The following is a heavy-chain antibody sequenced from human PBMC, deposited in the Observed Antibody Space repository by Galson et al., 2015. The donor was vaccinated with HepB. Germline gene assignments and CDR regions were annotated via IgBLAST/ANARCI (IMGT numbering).Heavy chain of an antibody. CDR3: ARDVLGYDFWSGYYTNYYYYYGMDV. CDR1: GFTFSSYS. CDR2: ISSSCSYI. V-gene: IGHV3-21*01. D-gene: IGHD3-3*01. J-gene: IGHJ6*02. Sequence: SLRLSCAASGFTFSSYSMNWVRQAPGKGLEWVSSISSSCSYIYYADSVKGRFTISRDNAKNSLYLQMNSLRAEDTAVYYCARDVLGYDFWSGYYTNYYYYYGMDVWGQGTTVTVSS.